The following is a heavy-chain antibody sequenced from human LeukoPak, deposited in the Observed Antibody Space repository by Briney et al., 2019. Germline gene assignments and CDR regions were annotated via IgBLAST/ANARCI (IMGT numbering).Heavy chain of an antibody. CDR3: ARERIRDAVAGNYYYYGMDV. V-gene: IGHV3-30*04. J-gene: IGHJ6*02. CDR2: ISYDGSNK. Sequence: GGSLRLSCAASGFTFSSYAMHWVRQAPGKGLEWVAVISYDGSNKYYADSVKGRFTISRDNSKNTLYLQMNSLRAEDTAVYYCARERIRDAVAGNYYYYGMDVWGQGTTVTVSS. D-gene: IGHD6-19*01. CDR1: GFTFSSYA.